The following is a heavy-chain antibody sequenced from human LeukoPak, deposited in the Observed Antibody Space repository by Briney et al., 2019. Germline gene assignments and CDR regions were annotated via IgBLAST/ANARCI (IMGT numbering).Heavy chain of an antibody. CDR2: INSDGSST. Sequence: PGGSLRLSCAASGFTFSSYWKHWVRQAPGKGLVWVSHINSDGSSTSYTDSVKGRFTISRDNAKNTLYLQLNSLRAEDTAVYYCAREQDGAGSYYFDPWGQGTLVTVSS. CDR1: GFTFSSYW. D-gene: IGHD3-10*01. V-gene: IGHV3-74*01. CDR3: AREQDGAGSYYFDP. J-gene: IGHJ5*02.